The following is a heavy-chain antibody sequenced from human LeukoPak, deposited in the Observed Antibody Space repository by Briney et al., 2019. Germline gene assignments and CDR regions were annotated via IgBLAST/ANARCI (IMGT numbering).Heavy chain of an antibody. V-gene: IGHV3-7*01. CDR2: IKQDGSEK. CDR3: ARVLYDYVWGSYRYDHAFDI. D-gene: IGHD3-16*02. J-gene: IGHJ3*02. CDR1: GFTFSSYW. Sequence: GGSLRLSCAASGFTFSSYWMSWVRQAPGKGLEWVANIKQDGSEKYYVDSVKGRFTISRDNAKNSLYLQMNSLRAEDTAVYYCARVLYDYVWGSYRYDHAFDIWGQGTMVTVSS.